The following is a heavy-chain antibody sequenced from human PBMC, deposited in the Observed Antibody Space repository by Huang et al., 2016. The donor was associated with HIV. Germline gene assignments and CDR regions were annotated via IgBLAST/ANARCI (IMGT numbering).Heavy chain of an antibody. CDR2: INHSGID. CDR1: GGSFSGYQ. D-gene: IGHD2-21*02. V-gene: IGHV4-34*02. J-gene: IGHJ1*01. Sequence: QVRLEQWGAGLLNPSETLSLTCAVYGGSFSGYQWTWIRQSPGQGLEWIGEINHSGIDTYNPSLKTRVNRTGDMSKNQFALKMTSLNVTDTSVYFCARGLRFCRGGDCFPTHFQHWSQG. CDR3: ARGLRFCRGGDCFPTHFQH.